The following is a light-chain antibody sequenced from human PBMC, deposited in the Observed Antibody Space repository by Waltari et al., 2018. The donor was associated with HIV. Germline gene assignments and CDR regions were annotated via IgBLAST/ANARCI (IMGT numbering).Light chain of an antibody. Sequence: QSVLTQPPSVSEAPRQRVAISCSGSSSNIANNAVNWYQQLPGKAPKLLIYYDDLLPSGVSGRVSGSKSGTSASLAISGLQSEDEADYYCAAWDDSLNGPVFGGGTKLTVL. CDR2: YDD. J-gene: IGLJ2*01. CDR3: AAWDDSLNGPV. CDR1: SSNIANNA. V-gene: IGLV1-36*01.